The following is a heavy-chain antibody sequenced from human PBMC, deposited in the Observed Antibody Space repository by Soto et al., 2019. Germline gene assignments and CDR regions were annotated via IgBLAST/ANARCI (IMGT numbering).Heavy chain of an antibody. D-gene: IGHD3-10*01. J-gene: IGHJ6*02. CDR1: GFTFDDYT. V-gene: IGHV3-43*01. CDR2: ISWDGGST. Sequence: GGSLRLSCAASGFTFDDYTMHWVRQAPGKGLEWVSLISWDGGSTYYADSVKGRFTISRDNSKNSLYLQMNSLRTEDTALYYCAKEGGQYGSGSGCMDVWGQGTTVTVSS. CDR3: AKEGGQYGSGSGCMDV.